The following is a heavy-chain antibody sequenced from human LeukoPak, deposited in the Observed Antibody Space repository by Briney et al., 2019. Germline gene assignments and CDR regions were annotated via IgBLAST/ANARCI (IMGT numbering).Heavy chain of an antibody. Sequence: GGSLRLSCSASGFNFSSYWMSWVRQAPGKGLEWVANIKQDGSEKYYVDSVKGRFTISRDNAKNSLYLQMNSLRAEDTAVYYCARERFLEWSYYGMDVWGQGTTVTVSS. V-gene: IGHV3-7*01. CDR1: GFNFSSYW. D-gene: IGHD3-3*01. CDR3: ARERFLEWSYYGMDV. CDR2: IKQDGSEK. J-gene: IGHJ6*02.